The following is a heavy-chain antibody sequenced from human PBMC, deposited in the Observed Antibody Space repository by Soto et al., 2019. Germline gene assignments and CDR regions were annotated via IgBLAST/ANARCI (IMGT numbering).Heavy chain of an antibody. J-gene: IGHJ2*01. CDR2: ISSSSSTI. CDR3: ARGSTYYYDSSGPAYFDL. V-gene: IGHV3-48*01. Sequence: PGGSLRLSCAASGFTFSSYSMNWVRQAPGKGLEWVSYISSSSSTIYYADSVKGRFTISRDNAKNSLYLQMNSLRAEDTAVYYCARGSTYYYDSSGPAYFDLWGRGTLVTVPQ. CDR1: GFTFSSYS. D-gene: IGHD3-22*01.